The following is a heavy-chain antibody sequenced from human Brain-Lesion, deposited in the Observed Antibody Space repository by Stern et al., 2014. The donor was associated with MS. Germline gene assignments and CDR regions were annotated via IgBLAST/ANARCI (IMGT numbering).Heavy chain of an antibody. V-gene: IGHV1-24*01. Sequence: MQLVESGAAVKQPGASVKVSCKVSGYTLTELSMHWVRQAPRKGLEWMGGFDPEDGEPIYAQRFQGRVTLSEDTYPDTAYLELRSLRSEDTAVYYCATLSPGAGGNYYRHFDYWGQGTLVTVSS. CDR3: ATLSPGAGGNYYRHFDY. D-gene: IGHD1-26*01. CDR1: GYTLTELS. CDR2: FDPEDGEP. J-gene: IGHJ4*02.